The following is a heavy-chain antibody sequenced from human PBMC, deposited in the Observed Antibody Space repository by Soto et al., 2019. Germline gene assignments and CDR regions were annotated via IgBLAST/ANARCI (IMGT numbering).Heavy chain of an antibody. J-gene: IGHJ4*02. V-gene: IGHV4-39*01. CDR1: DDSITSGAYY. D-gene: IGHD2-2*02. Sequence: SETLSLTCTVSDDSITSGAYYWGLIRQPPGKGLEWIGTIQYRGSTYYNPSLKSRVTMSLDTSKNQYSLRLSSVTAAATAVYYCATYCSRTSCYRIFDYWGQGTLVTVSS. CDR3: ATYCSRTSCYRIFDY. CDR2: IQYRGST.